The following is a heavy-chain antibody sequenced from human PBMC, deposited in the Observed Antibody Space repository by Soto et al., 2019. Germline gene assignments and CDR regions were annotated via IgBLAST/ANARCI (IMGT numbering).Heavy chain of an antibody. CDR1: GGSFSGYY. D-gene: IGHD2-2*01. Sequence: QVQLQQWGAGLLKPSETLSLTCAVYGGSFSGYYWSWIRQPPGKGLEWIGEINHSGSTNYNPSPKRRVTISVDTSKNQFSLKLSSVTAADTAVYYCARGDIVVVPAAMRGTYYGMDVWGQGTTVTVSS. V-gene: IGHV4-34*01. CDR3: ARGDIVVVPAAMRGTYYGMDV. J-gene: IGHJ6*02. CDR2: INHSGST.